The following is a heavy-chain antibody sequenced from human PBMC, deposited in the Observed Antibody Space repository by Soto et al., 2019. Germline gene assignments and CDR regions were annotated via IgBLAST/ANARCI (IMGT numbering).Heavy chain of an antibody. CDR3: ATGEDSYSGYDRFDY. D-gene: IGHD5-12*01. CDR2: IYYSGST. J-gene: IGHJ4*02. V-gene: IGHV4-59*01. CDR1: GGSISSYY. Sequence: SETLSLTCTVSGGSISSYYWSWIRQPPGKGLEWIGYIYYSGSTNYNPSLKSRVTISVDTSKNQFSLNLSSVTAADTAVYYCATGEDSYSGYDRFDYWGQVSLVPVSS.